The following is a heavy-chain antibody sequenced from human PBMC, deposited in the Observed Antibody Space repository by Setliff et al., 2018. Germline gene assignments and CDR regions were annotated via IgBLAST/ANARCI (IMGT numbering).Heavy chain of an antibody. J-gene: IGHJ6*03. Sequence: GASVKVSCKASGGTFSSYGISWVRQAPGQGLEWRGGTIPIFGTTDYAQKFRGRVTIITDESTTTAYMDLTSLMSEDTAVYYCARSVGGLGAIPRAYYYHMDVWGNGTMVTVSS. CDR2: TIPIFGTT. D-gene: IGHD3-10*01. CDR3: ARSVGGLGAIPRAYYYHMDV. CDR1: GGTFSSYG. V-gene: IGHV1-69*05.